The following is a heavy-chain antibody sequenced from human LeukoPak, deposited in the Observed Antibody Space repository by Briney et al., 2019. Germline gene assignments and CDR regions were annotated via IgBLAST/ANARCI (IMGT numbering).Heavy chain of an antibody. J-gene: IGHJ4*02. V-gene: IGHV3-23*01. D-gene: IGHD3-10*01. CDR2: ISGSGGST. Sequence: GGSLRLSCAASGFTFSSYAMSWVRQAPGKGLEWVSAISGSGGSTYYADSVKGRFTISRDNSKNTLYLQMHSLRAEDTAVYYCAKGGKTYYYGSGSLVGWGQGTLVTVSS. CDR3: AKGGKTYYYGSGSLVG. CDR1: GFTFSSYA.